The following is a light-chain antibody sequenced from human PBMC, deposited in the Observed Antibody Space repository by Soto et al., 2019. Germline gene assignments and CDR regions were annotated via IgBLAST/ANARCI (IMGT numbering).Light chain of an antibody. Sequence: IQMTQSPSTLSASVGDRVTITCRASQSVSTLLAWYQQKPGEAPKLLIYRASSLESGVPSRFSGSGSGTEFTLTISSLQPDDFATYYCQQYDNYSPFGGGTRVEIK. J-gene: IGKJ4*02. CDR2: RAS. CDR1: QSVSTL. CDR3: QQYDNYSP. V-gene: IGKV1-5*03.